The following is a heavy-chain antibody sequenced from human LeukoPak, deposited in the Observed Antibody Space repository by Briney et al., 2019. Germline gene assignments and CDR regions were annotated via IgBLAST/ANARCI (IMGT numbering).Heavy chain of an antibody. D-gene: IGHD3-22*01. CDR2: VGHSGSA. J-gene: IGHJ3*02. CDR1: GGSFSAFF. V-gene: IGHV4-34*01. Sequence: PSETLSLTCAVSGGSFSAFFWRWIRQPPGKGLEWIGDVGHSGSADYNPSLKSRVTVSADPSKTQFSLKLTSVTAADTAVYYCATRGDYSDTSGNSYDALDIWGQGTMVTVSS. CDR3: ATRGDYSDTSGNSYDALDI.